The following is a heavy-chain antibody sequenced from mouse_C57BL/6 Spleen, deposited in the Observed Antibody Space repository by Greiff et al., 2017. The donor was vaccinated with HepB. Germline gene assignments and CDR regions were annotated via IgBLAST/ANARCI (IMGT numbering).Heavy chain of an antibody. CDR1: GYTFTSYW. Sequence: QVQLQQPGAELVKPGASVKLSCKASGYTFTSYWMHWVKQRPGQGLEWIGMIHPNSGSTNYNEKFKSKATLTVDKSSSTAYMQLSSLTSEDSAVYYCARYYDYDEGDYFDYWGQGTTRTVAS. CDR2: IHPNSGST. V-gene: IGHV1-64*01. CDR3: ARYYDYDEGDYFDY. D-gene: IGHD2-4*01. J-gene: IGHJ2*01.